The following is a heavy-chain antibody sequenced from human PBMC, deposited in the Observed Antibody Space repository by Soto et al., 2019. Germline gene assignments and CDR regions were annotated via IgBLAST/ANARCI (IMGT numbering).Heavy chain of an antibody. Sequence: PSETLSLTCAVSGGSIRNNYVYWGWIRQPPGKGLEWIGSIYYGGSTYYNPSLKSRVTISVDTSKNQFSLKLTSVTAADTAVYYCARGSPYTVNIIRGRVYYYDGMDVWGQGTTVTVSS. CDR1: GGSIRNNYVY. CDR2: IYYGGST. V-gene: IGHV4-39*01. J-gene: IGHJ6*02. D-gene: IGHD4-17*01. CDR3: ARGSPYTVNIIRGRVYYYDGMDV.